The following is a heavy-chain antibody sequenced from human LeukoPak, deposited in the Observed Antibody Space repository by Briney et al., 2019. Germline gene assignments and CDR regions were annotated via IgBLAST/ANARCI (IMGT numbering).Heavy chain of an antibody. Sequence: SETLSLTCTVSGASISGYYWSWIRQPPGKGLEWIGEINHSGSTNYNPSLKSRVTISVDTSKNQFSLKLSSVTAADTAVYYCARDVGSSSGNWFDPWGQGTLVTVSS. CDR1: GASISGYY. CDR2: INHSGST. CDR3: ARDVGSSSGNWFDP. V-gene: IGHV4-34*01. D-gene: IGHD6-6*01. J-gene: IGHJ5*02.